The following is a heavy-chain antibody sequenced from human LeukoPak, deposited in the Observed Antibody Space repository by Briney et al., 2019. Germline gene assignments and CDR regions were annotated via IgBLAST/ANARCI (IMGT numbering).Heavy chain of an antibody. Sequence: VGAPRLSSAASGVTFSSYAMGWVRHAPPQGLDWFSAISCNSGSDTYYAHALKGRFTISRDNSKTTSHLEMNSLRAEDTAVYYCSKGSSSGRPYFIDYWGQGSLVAVSS. D-gene: IGHD3-10*01. J-gene: IGHJ4*02. CDR2: ISCNSGSDT. CDR1: GVTFSSYA. CDR3: SKGSSSGRPYFIDY. V-gene: IGHV3-23*01.